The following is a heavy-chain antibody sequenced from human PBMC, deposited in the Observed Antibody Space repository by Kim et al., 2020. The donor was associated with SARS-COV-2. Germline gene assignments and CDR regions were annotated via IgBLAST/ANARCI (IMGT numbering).Heavy chain of an antibody. Sequence: VKGRFPISRDNSKTTLYLQMNSLGAEDTAVYYCAKAPDIVVVPAASPFDPWGQGTLVTVSS. CDR3: AKAPDIVVVPAASPFDP. D-gene: IGHD2-2*01. J-gene: IGHJ5*02. V-gene: IGHV3-30*02.